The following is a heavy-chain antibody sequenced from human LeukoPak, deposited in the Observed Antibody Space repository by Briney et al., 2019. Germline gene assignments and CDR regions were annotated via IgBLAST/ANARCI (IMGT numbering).Heavy chain of an antibody. V-gene: IGHV3-11*06. J-gene: IGHJ3*02. D-gene: IGHD3-10*01. CDR1: GFTFSDSY. CDR3: ATVFGEPI. Sequence: GGSLRLSCAASGFTFSDSYMSWIRQAPGKGLEWVSYISSSATYTNYADSVKGRFTISRDNAKNSLYLQMNSLRAEDTTVYYCATVFGEPIWGQGTMVSVAS. CDR2: ISSSATYT.